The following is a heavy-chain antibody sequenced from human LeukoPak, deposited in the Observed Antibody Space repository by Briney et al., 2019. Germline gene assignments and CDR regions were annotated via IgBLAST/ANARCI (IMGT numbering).Heavy chain of an antibody. CDR1: GFTFSIYW. J-gene: IGHJ4*02. Sequence: PGGSLRLSCAASGFTFSIYWMHWVRQAPGKGLVWVSLIHTDGSSTSYADSVQGRFTISRDNAKNTLYLQMNSLRAEDTAVYYCARDLSSGPSTDYWGQGTLVTVSS. D-gene: IGHD3-22*01. V-gene: IGHV3-74*01. CDR2: IHTDGSST. CDR3: ARDLSSGPSTDY.